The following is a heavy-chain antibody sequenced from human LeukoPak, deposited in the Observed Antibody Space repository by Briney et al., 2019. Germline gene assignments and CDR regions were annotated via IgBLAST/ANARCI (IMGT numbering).Heavy chain of an antibody. V-gene: IGHV3-30-3*01. D-gene: IGHD3-22*01. CDR1: GFTFSSYA. Sequence: TGRSLRLSCAASGFTFSSYAMHWVRQAPGKGLEWVAVISYDGSNKYYADSVKGRFTISRDNSKNTLYLQMNSLRAEDTAVYYCARGGNYDSSGYYYVPFDYWGQGTLVTVS. CDR3: ARGGNYDSSGYYYVPFDY. CDR2: ISYDGSNK. J-gene: IGHJ4*02.